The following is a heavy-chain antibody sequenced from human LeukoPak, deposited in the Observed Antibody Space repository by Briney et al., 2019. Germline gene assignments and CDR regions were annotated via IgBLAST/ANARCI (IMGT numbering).Heavy chain of an antibody. J-gene: IGHJ3*02. D-gene: IGHD6-19*01. CDR3: AGIHQYSSGRHAFDI. Sequence: PSETLSLTCTVSGGSISSYYWSWIRQPAGKGLEWIGRIYTSESTNYSPSLKSRVTMSVDTSKNQFSLKLSSVTAADTAVYYCAGIHQYSSGRHAFDIWGQGTTVTVSS. V-gene: IGHV4-4*07. CDR2: IYTSEST. CDR1: GGSISSYY.